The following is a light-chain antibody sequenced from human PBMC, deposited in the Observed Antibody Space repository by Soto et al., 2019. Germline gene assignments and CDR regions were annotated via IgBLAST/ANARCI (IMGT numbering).Light chain of an antibody. J-gene: IGKJ3*01. V-gene: IGKV1-27*01. CDR2: GAS. CDR3: QKYDRAPFT. Sequence: DIQMTQSPSSLSAYLGDRVTITCRASQGISNYLAWYQQKPGRLPKLLLFGASTLQSGVPARFSGSGSGPLFTLTINGLLPEDVATYYCQKYDRAPFTFGPGTQVDIK. CDR1: QGISNY.